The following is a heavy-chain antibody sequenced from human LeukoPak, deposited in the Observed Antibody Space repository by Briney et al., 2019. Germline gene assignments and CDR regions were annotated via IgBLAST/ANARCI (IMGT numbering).Heavy chain of an antibody. Sequence: GGSLRLSCAASGFTFSSYAMSWVRQAPGKGLEWVSAISGSGGSTYYADSVKGRFTISRDNSKNTLYLQMNSLRAEDTAVYYCAKDDCSGGSCYPDYWGQGTLVTASS. CDR1: GFTFSSYA. J-gene: IGHJ4*02. V-gene: IGHV3-23*01. CDR3: AKDDCSGGSCYPDY. CDR2: ISGSGGST. D-gene: IGHD2-15*01.